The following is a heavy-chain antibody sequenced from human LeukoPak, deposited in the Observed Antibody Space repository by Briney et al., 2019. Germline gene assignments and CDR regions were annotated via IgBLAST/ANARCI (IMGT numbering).Heavy chain of an antibody. J-gene: IGHJ4*02. CDR2: FYASGST. V-gene: IGHV4-61*02. CDR3: ASLRVPGDFDY. Sequence: SETLSLTCTVSGGSVSSGSYSWSWIRQPAGKGLEWIGRFYASGSTNYNPSLKSRVTISVDTSKNQFSLRLTSVTAADTAVYYCASLRVPGDFDYWGQGTLVTVSS. D-gene: IGHD3-16*01. CDR1: GGSVSSGSYS.